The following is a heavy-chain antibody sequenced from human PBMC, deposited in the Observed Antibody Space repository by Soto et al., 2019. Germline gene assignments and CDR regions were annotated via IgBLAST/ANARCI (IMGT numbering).Heavy chain of an antibody. CDR1: GFTFSSYS. CDR3: ARDRSYYYGSGSYYNDLDYYYYGMDV. Sequence: PGGSLRLSCAASGFTFSSYSMNWVRQAPGKGLEWVSSISSSSYIYYADSVKGRFTISRDNAKNSLYLQMNSLRAEDTAVYYCARDRSYYYGSGSYYNDLDYYYYGMDVWGQGTTVTVSS. D-gene: IGHD3-10*01. J-gene: IGHJ6*02. V-gene: IGHV3-21*01. CDR2: ISSSSYI.